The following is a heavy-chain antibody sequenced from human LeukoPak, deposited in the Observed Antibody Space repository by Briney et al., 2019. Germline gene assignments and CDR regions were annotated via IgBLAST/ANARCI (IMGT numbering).Heavy chain of an antibody. CDR1: GFTFSSYA. CDR2: ISYDGSNK. CDR3: ARDSSSFLPSLDY. J-gene: IGHJ4*02. Sequence: GGSLRLSCAASGFTFSSYAMHWVRQAPGKGLEWVAVISYDGSNKYYADSVKGRFTISRDNSKNTLYLQMNSLRAEDTAVYYCARDSSSFLPSLDYWGQGTLVIVSS. D-gene: IGHD6-6*01. V-gene: IGHV3-30*01.